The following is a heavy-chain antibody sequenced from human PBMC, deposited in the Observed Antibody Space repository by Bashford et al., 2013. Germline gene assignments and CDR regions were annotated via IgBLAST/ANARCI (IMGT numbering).Heavy chain of an antibody. CDR1: GGSFSGYY. J-gene: IGHJ3*02. CDR3: ARARRVAATVFDAFDI. D-gene: IGHD2-15*01. CDR2: INHSGST. Sequence: SSETLSLTCAVYGGSFSGYYWSWIRQPPGKGLEWIGEINHSGSTYYNPSLKSRVPISVDSSRNQFSLKLSSVTAADTAVYYCARARRVAATVFDAFDIWGQGTMVTVSS. V-gene: IGHV4-34*01.